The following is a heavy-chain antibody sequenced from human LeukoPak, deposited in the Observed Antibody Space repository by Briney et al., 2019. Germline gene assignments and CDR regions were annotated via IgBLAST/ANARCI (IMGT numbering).Heavy chain of an antibody. CDR3: ARAEWFGKKYYFDY. Sequence: TSETLSLTCTVSGGSISSGGYYWSWIRQHPGKGLEWIGYIYYSGSTYYNPSLKSRVTISVDTSKNQFSLKLSSVTAADTAVYYCARAEWFGKKYYFDYWGQGTPVTVSS. D-gene: IGHD3-10*01. V-gene: IGHV4-31*03. CDR2: IYYSGST. CDR1: GGSISSGGYY. J-gene: IGHJ4*02.